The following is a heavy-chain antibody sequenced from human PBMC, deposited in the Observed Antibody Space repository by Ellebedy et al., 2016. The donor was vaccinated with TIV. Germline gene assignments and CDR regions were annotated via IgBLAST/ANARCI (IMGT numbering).Heavy chain of an antibody. Sequence: GESLKISCAASGFTFSNYWMHWVRQAPGKGLVRVSRIKWDGSTATYADSVKVRFTISRDNAKNTVYLQMYSLRAEDTAVYYCARGMKDIYGMDVWGEGTTVTVSS. CDR2: IKWDGSTA. J-gene: IGHJ6*04. CDR1: GFTFSNYW. D-gene: IGHD3-10*01. V-gene: IGHV3-74*01. CDR3: ARGMKDIYGMDV.